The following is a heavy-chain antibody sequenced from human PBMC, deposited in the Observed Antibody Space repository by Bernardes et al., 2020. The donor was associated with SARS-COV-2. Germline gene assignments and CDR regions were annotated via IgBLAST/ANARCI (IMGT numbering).Heavy chain of an antibody. CDR3: ARDKELSSSCPDY. V-gene: IGHV3-33*01. D-gene: IGHD6-6*01. CDR2: IWYDGSNQ. J-gene: IGHJ4*02. CDR1: GFTFSNSG. Sequence: GGSLRLSCAASGFTFSNSGIHWVRQPPGKGLEWVALIWYDGSNQFYADSVKGRFTISRDNSRSTLYLQMNSLRVEDTAVYYCARDKELSSSCPDYWGQGTLVTVSS.